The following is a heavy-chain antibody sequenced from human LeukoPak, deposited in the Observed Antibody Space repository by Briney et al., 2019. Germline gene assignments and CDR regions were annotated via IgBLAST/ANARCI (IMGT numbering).Heavy chain of an antibody. CDR3: ARWFSRGIDMTQDRPNSSGWYNYYYYYMDV. D-gene: IGHD6-19*01. CDR1: GVSLSNYY. V-gene: IGHV4-34*01. CDR2: INHSGST. Sequence: SETLSLTCTVSGVSLSNYYWSWIRQPPGKGLEWIGEINHSGSTNYNPSLKSRVTISVDTSKNQFSLKLSSVTAADTAVYYCARWFSRGIDMTQDRPNSSGWYNYYYYYMDVWGKGTTVTVSS. J-gene: IGHJ6*03.